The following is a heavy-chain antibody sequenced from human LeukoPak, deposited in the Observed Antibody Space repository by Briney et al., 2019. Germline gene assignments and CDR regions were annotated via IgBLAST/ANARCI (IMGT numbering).Heavy chain of an antibody. CDR1: GGTFSSYA. V-gene: IGHV1-69*04. D-gene: IGHD2-2*01. J-gene: IGHJ6*02. Sequence: SVKVSCKASGGTFSSYAISWVRQAPGQGLEWMGRIIPILGIANYAQKFQGRVTITADKSTSTAYMELSSLRSEDTAVYYCARMGDIVVVPAAMYYYYGMDVWGQGTTVTVSS. CDR3: ARMGDIVVVPAAMYYYYGMDV. CDR2: IIPILGIA.